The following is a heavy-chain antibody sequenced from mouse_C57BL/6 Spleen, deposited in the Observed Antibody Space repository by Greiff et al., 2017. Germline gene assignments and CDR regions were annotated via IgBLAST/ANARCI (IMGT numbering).Heavy chain of an antibody. CDR1: GYSFTDYN. D-gene: IGHD1-1*01. CDR2: INPNNGTT. J-gene: IGHJ2*01. Sequence: VQLQESGPELVKPGASVKISCKASGYSFTDYNMNWVKQSNGQSLEWIGVINPNNGTTSYNQKFKGKATLTVDQSASTAYMQLNSLTSEDSAVYYGARATVVPDYWGQGTTLTVSS. CDR3: ARATVVPDY. V-gene: IGHV1-39*01.